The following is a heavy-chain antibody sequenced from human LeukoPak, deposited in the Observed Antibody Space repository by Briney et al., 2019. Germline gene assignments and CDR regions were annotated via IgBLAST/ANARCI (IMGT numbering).Heavy chain of an antibody. CDR2: IYYSGST. Sequence: SETLSLTCTVSGGSISSSSYYWGWIRQPPGKGLEWIGSIYYSGSTYYNPSLKSRVTISVDTSKNQFSLKLSSVTAADTAVYYCARNGRYDFWSGYPPYYYYYMDVWGKGTTVTVSS. V-gene: IGHV4-39*01. CDR3: ARNGRYDFWSGYPPYYYYYMDV. CDR1: GGSISSSSYY. D-gene: IGHD3-3*01. J-gene: IGHJ6*03.